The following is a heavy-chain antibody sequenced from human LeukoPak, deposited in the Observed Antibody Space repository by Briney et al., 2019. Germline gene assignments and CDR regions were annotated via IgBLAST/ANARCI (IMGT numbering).Heavy chain of an antibody. V-gene: IGHV3-30-3*01. J-gene: IGHJ4*02. CDR1: GFTFSSYA. CDR3: ARDSVGATNYFDY. Sequence: GGSLRLSCAASGFTFSSYAMHWVRQAPGKGLEWVAVISYDGSNKYYADSVKGRFTISRDNSKNTLYLQMNSLGAEDTAVYYCARDSVGATNYFDYWGQGTLVTVSS. CDR2: ISYDGSNK. D-gene: IGHD1-26*01.